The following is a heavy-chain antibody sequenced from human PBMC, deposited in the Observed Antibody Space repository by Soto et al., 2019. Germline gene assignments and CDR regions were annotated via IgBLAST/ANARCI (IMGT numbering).Heavy chain of an antibody. D-gene: IGHD6-13*01. CDR3: ATDRAAASGIHAFDI. V-gene: IGHV1-69*06. CDR1: GGPFKAYA. Sequence: QVQLVQSGAEVKKPGSSVKVSCTTSGGPFKAYAVSWVRQAPGQGLEWMGGIIPVFGAPTYAQDFQGRVNITADKSTSTAYMELSNLRFDDTAVYYCATDRAAASGIHAFDIWGQGTMVAVSS. J-gene: IGHJ3*02. CDR2: IIPVFGAP.